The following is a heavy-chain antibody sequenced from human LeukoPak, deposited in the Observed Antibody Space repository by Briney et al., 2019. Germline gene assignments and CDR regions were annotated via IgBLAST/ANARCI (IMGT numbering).Heavy chain of an antibody. J-gene: IGHJ3*02. CDR3: AKDRYYDSSGLDAFDI. CDR1: GFTFSSYA. Sequence: GGSLRLSCAASGFTFSSYAMSWVRQAPGKGLEWVSAISGSGGSTYYADSVKGRFTISRDNSKNTLYLQMNSLRAEDTAVYYCAKDRYYDSSGLDAFDIWGQGTMVTVSS. CDR2: ISGSGGST. V-gene: IGHV3-23*01. D-gene: IGHD3-22*01.